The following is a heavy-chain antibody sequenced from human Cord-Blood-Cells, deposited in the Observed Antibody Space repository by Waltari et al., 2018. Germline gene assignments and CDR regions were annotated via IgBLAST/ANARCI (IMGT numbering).Heavy chain of an antibody. D-gene: IGHD6-13*01. Sequence: QLQESGPGLVKHSATLSLTCPASGRSGSSGSYYWRWIAPPPGKGLEWIGYIYYSGSTNYNPSLKSRVTISVDTSKNQFSLKLSSVTAADTAVYYCARAGYSSSWFFDYWGQGTLVTVSS. CDR1: GRSGSSGSYY. CDR2: IYYSGST. V-gene: IGHV4-61*01. CDR3: ARAGYSSSWFFDY. J-gene: IGHJ4*02.